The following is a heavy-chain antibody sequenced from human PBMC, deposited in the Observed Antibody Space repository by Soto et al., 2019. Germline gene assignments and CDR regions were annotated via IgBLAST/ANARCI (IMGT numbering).Heavy chain of an antibody. J-gene: IGHJ4*02. CDR3: ARDDVPGIAAAFGY. V-gene: IGHV3-48*02. D-gene: IGHD6-13*01. CDR1: GFTFTSYS. Sequence: EVQLVESGGGLVQPGGSLRLSCAASGFTFTSYSINWVRQAPGKGLEWLSFISGNARTIYYADSVKGRFTVSRENAKNSIYLQMNSLIDEDTAVYYCARDDVPGIAAAFGYWGQGTLVTVSS. CDR2: ISGNARTI.